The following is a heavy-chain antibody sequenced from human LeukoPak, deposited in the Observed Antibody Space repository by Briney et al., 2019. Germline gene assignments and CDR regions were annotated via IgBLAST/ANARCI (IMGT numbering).Heavy chain of an antibody. CDR2: IYYSEST. CDR1: GGSISPYY. CDR3: ARGPPGGQFDP. Sequence: SETLSLTCTVSGGSISPYYWSWIRQTPGKGLEWIGYIYYSESTNYNPSLKSRVTISVDASKNQFSLKLTSVTAADTAIYYCARGPPGGQFDPWGQGTLVTVSS. V-gene: IGHV4-59*01. D-gene: IGHD3-10*01. J-gene: IGHJ5*02.